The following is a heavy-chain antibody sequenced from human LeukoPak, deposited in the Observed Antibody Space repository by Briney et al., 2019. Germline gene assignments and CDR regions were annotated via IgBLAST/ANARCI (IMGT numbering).Heavy chain of an antibody. J-gene: IGHJ6*02. CDR3: AKVSGGGLYYDGMDV. CDR1: GFTFSSYW. D-gene: IGHD1-14*01. CDR2: INTDGSST. Sequence: GGSLRLSCAASGFTFSSYWMTWVRQAPGKGLVWVSRINTDGSSTSYADSVKGRFTISRDSSKNTLYLQMNSLRAEDTAVYYCAKVSGGGLYYDGMDVWGQGTTVTVSS. V-gene: IGHV3-74*01.